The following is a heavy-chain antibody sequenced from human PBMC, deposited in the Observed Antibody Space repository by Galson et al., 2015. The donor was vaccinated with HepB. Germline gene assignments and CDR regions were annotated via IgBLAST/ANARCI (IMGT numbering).Heavy chain of an antibody. CDR1: GFTFSSYS. J-gene: IGHJ4*02. Sequence: SLRLSCAASGFTFSSYSMNWVRQAPGKGLEWVSSISSSRYIYYADSVKGRFTISRDNAKNSLYQQMNSLRAEDTAVYYCATASGYDSLSDYWGQGTLVTVSS. CDR2: ISSSRYI. V-gene: IGHV3-21*01. D-gene: IGHD5-12*01. CDR3: ATASGYDSLSDY.